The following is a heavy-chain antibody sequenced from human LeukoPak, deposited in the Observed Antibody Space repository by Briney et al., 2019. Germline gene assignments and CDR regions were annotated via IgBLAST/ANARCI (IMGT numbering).Heavy chain of an antibody. CDR2: IWYDGSNK. Sequence: SLRLSCAASGFTFSSYGMHWVRQAPGKGLEWVAVIWYDGSNKYYADSVKGRFTISRDNSKNTLYLQMNSLRAEDTAVYYCAKGYYYDSSGVDYWGQGTLVTVSS. CDR3: AKGYYYDSSGVDY. J-gene: IGHJ4*02. D-gene: IGHD3-22*01. V-gene: IGHV3-33*06. CDR1: GFTFSSYG.